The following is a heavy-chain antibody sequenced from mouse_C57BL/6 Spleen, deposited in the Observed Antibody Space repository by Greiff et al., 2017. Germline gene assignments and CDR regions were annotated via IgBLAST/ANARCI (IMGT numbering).Heavy chain of an antibody. CDR1: GYTFTDYY. Sequence: VQLQQSGAELVRPGASVKLSCKASGYTFTDYYINWVKQRPGQGLEWIARIYPGSGNTYYNEKFKGKATLTAEKSSSTAYMQLSSLTSEDSAVYFCAREDYGNYGAMDYWGQGTSVTVSS. V-gene: IGHV1-76*01. CDR2: IYPGSGNT. CDR3: AREDYGNYGAMDY. J-gene: IGHJ4*01. D-gene: IGHD2-1*01.